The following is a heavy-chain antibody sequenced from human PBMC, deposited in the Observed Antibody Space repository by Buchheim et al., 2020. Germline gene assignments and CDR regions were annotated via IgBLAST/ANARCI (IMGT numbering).Heavy chain of an antibody. CDR1: GFTFSSYW. V-gene: IGHV3-74*01. Sequence: EVQLVESGGGLVQPGGSLRLSCAASGFTFSSYWMYWVRQAPGKGLVWVSRINSDGSSTTYAASVKGRFTISSDNAKNTLYLQMNSLRADDTAVYYCARVRHYGDYGLGYWGQGTL. CDR3: ARVRHYGDYGLGY. J-gene: IGHJ4*02. D-gene: IGHD4-17*01. CDR2: INSDGSST.